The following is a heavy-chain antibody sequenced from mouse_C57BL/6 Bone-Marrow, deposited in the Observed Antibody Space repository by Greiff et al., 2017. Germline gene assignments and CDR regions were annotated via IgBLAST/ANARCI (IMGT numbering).Heavy chain of an antibody. CDR2: INPSTGGT. V-gene: IGHV1-42*01. J-gene: IGHJ2*01. D-gene: IGHD1-3*01. CDR3: ARRNTVAPEDN. CDR1: GYSFTGYY. Sequence: EVQLQQSGPELVKPGASVQISCKASGYSFTGYYMNWVKQSPEKSLEWIGEINPSTGGTTYNQKFQAKATLTVDKSSSTAYMQLKSLTSEESAVYNCARRNTVAPEDNWGQGTTLTVSA.